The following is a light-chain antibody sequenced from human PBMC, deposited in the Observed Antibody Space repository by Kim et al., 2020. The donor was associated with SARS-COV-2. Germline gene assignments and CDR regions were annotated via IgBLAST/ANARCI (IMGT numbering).Light chain of an antibody. CDR1: GSSVASSY. CDR2: DDN. CDR3: QSYDSTKDCV. J-gene: IGLJ2*01. Sequence: KTVTISCTRSGSSVASSYVHWYQQRPGSAPTTVIYDDNERPSGVPDRFSGSIDSSSNTASLTISGLRTEDEADYYCQSYDSTKDCVFGGGTQLTVL. V-gene: IGLV6-57*03.